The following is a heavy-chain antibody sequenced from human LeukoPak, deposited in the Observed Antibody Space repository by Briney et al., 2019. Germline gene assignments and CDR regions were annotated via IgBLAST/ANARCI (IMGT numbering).Heavy chain of an antibody. D-gene: IGHD3-10*02. J-gene: IGHJ4*02. Sequence: SETLSLTCSVSGASISSSYWSWIRQPPGRGLEWIGYIYHSGDTNSNPSLKSRVTISVDTSKNQFSLKLSSVTAADTAVYYCARLGPYYYVSQYDNWGQGTLVTVSS. CDR3: ARLGPYYYVSQYDN. CDR1: GASISSSY. CDR2: IYHSGDT. V-gene: IGHV4-59*08.